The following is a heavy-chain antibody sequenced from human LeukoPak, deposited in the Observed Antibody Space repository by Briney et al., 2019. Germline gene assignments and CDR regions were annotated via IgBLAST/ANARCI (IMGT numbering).Heavy chain of an antibody. CDR2: IYPGDSDT. CDR3: ARQLAYCGGDCPYYFDY. Sequence: PGESLKISCKGSGYSFTSYWIGWVRQMPGKGLEWMGIIYPGDSDTRYSPSFQGQVTISADKSISTAYLQWSSLKASDTAMYYCARQLAYCGGDCPYYFDYWGQGTLVTVSS. CDR1: GYSFTSYW. J-gene: IGHJ4*02. D-gene: IGHD2-21*02. V-gene: IGHV5-51*01.